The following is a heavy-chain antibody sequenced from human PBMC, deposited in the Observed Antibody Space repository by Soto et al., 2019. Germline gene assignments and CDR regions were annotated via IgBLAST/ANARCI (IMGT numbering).Heavy chain of an antibody. CDR1: GLTFDSHG. D-gene: IGHD4-17*01. CDR3: AKDLLPNTVTTCGS. CDR2: ISSDGNNK. Sequence: QVQLVESGGGAVKPGRSLRLSCAASGLTFDSHGMHWFRKAPGKGLEWVAVISSDGNNKYYADSVKGRFTISRDNFNNILYLQMSSLRAEDTAVYYCAKDLLPNTVTTCGSWGQGTLVTVSS. V-gene: IGHV3-30*18. J-gene: IGHJ5*02.